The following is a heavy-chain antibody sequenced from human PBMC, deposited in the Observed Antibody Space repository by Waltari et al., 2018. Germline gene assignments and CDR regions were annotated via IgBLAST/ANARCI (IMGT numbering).Heavy chain of an antibody. CDR1: GYPCNDAW. J-gene: IGHJ4*02. Sequence: EMQSVESGGGLVKPGEFLRLSCVGSGYPCNDAWMSWVRQAPGKGLVWVGRIKREIDGGTAEYVESVKDRFTISRDDSKNTLYLQMNGLKSEDSAVYFCVRESFGNDIWGQGTLVTVSS. D-gene: IGHD3-10*01. CDR3: VRESFGNDI. CDR2: IKREIDGGTA. V-gene: IGHV3-15*01.